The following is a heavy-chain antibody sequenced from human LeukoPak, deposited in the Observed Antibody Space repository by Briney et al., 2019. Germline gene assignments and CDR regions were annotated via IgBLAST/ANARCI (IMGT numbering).Heavy chain of an antibody. CDR3: ARDPTYYYGSGSYSS. J-gene: IGHJ5*02. Sequence: GGSLRLSCAASGFTVSDNYMSWVRQAPGKGPEWVSVLYSGGFTYYSDSVKGRFTISRDNSKNTLYLQMNSLRAEDTAVYYCARDPTYYYGSGSYSSWGQGTLVTVSS. D-gene: IGHD3-10*01. CDR1: GFTVSDNY. V-gene: IGHV3-66*01. CDR2: LYSGGFT.